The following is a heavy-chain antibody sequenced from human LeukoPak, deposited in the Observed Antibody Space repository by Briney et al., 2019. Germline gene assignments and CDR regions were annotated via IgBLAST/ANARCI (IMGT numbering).Heavy chain of an antibody. CDR2: IRYDGSNK. J-gene: IGHJ4*02. CDR1: GLTFSSYG. D-gene: IGHD2-15*01. Sequence: GGSLRLSCAASGLTFSSYGMHWVRQAPGKGPEWVALIRYDGSNKYYADSVKGRFTISRDNSKNTLYLQMNSLRAEDTAVYYCARDGGYCSGGSCSIFDYWGQGTLVTVSS. V-gene: IGHV3-30*02. CDR3: ARDGGYCSGGSCSIFDY.